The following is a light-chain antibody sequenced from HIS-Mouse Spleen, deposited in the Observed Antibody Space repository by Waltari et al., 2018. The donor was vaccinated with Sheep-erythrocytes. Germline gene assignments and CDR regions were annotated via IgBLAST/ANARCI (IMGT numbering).Light chain of an antibody. CDR2: QDS. CDR3: QAWDSSTVV. J-gene: IGLJ2*01. Sequence: SYELTQPPSVSVSPGQTASITCSGDKLGDKYACWYQQKPGKSPGLVIYQDSKRPSGIAGRFSGSNSGNTATLTISGTQAMDEADYYCQAWDSSTVVFGGGTKLTVL. CDR1: KLGDKY. V-gene: IGLV3-1*01.